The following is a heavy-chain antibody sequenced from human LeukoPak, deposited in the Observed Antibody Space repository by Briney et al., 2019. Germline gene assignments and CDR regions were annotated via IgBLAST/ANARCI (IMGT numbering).Heavy chain of an antibody. V-gene: IGHV3-23*01. J-gene: IGHJ4*02. Sequence: PGGCLRLSCAASGFTFSNYAMSWVRQAPGKGLEWVSVISGSGGSTYYADSVKGRFTISRDNSKNTLYLQMNSLRAEDTAVYYCAKGERGPFAYWGQGTLVTVSS. CDR1: GFTFSNYA. CDR3: AKGERGPFAY. CDR2: ISGSGGST.